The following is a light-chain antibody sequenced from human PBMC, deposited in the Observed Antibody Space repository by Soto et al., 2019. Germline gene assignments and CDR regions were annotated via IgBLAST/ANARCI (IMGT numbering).Light chain of an antibody. Sequence: EIVMTQSPATLSVSPGERATLSCRASQSISSNLAWYQKKPGQAPRLVIYDATNRATSIPARFSGSGSGTEFTLTISRLQSEDFAVYYCQQYNNWPPITFGQGTRLEIK. V-gene: IGKV3-15*01. CDR3: QQYNNWPPIT. J-gene: IGKJ5*01. CDR1: QSISSN. CDR2: DAT.